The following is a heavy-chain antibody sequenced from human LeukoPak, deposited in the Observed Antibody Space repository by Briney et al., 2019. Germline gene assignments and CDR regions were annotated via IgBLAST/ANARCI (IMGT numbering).Heavy chain of an antibody. D-gene: IGHD5-24*01. CDR1: GFTFSSYD. V-gene: IGHV3-53*01. CDR3: ARARDSYYYMDV. J-gene: IGHJ6*03. Sequence: GGSLRLSCAASGFTFSSYDMTWVRQAPGRGLEWVSVLYSGGSTYYADSVKGRFTISRDNSKNTLYLQMNSLRAEDTAVYYCARARDSYYYMDVWGKGTTVTISS. CDR2: LYSGGST.